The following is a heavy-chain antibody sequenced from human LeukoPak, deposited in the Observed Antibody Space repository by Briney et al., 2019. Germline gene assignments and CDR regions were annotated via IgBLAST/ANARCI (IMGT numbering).Heavy chain of an antibody. CDR1: GYTFTGYY. V-gene: IGHV1-2*02. Sequence: GASVKVSCKASGYTFTGYYMHWVRQAPGQGLEWMGWINPNSGGTNYAQKFQGRVTMTRDTSISTAHMELSRLRSDDTAVYYCASFSSGSYQDTFDYWGQGTLVTVSS. J-gene: IGHJ4*02. CDR3: ASFSSGSYQDTFDY. CDR2: INPNSGGT. D-gene: IGHD1-26*01.